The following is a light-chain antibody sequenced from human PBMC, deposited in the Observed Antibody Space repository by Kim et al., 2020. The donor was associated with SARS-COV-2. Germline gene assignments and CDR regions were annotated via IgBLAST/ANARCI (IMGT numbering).Light chain of an antibody. CDR3: QVWDSSSDHRVV. Sequence: PGKTYRMTCGGNSIGSKSVHWYQGKPGQAPVLVISYDSDRPSGIPERFSGSNSGNTATLTISRVEAGDEADYYCQVWDSSSDHRVVFGGGTQLTVL. J-gene: IGLJ2*01. CDR1: SIGSKS. V-gene: IGLV3-21*04. CDR2: YDS.